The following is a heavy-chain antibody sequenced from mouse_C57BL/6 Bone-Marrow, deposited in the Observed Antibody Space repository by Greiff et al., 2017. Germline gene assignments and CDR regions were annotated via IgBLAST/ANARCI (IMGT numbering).Heavy chain of an antibody. CDR3: ARYYYDYFDY. Sequence: VKVVESRGDLVKPGGSLKLSCAASGFTFSSYGMSWVRQTPDKRLEWVATISSGGSYTYYPDSVKGRFTISRDNAKNTLYLQMSSLKSEDTAMYYCARYYYDYFDYWGQGTTLTVSS. D-gene: IGHD1-1*01. CDR2: ISSGGSYT. CDR1: GFTFSSYG. J-gene: IGHJ2*01. V-gene: IGHV5-6*01.